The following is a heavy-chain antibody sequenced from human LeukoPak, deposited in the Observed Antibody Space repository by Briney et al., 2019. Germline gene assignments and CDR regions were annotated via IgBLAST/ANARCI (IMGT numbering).Heavy chain of an antibody. CDR3: ARGRPTGTTFWFDP. CDR2: MNPNSGNT. V-gene: IGHV1-8*01. D-gene: IGHD1-1*01. Sequence: GASVKVSCKASGYTFTSYDINWVRQATGQGLEWMGWMNPNSGNTGYAQKFQGRVTMTRNTSISTAYMELSSLRSEDTAVFYCARGRPTGTTFWFDPWGKGTTVTVSS. J-gene: IGHJ6*04. CDR1: GYTFTSYD.